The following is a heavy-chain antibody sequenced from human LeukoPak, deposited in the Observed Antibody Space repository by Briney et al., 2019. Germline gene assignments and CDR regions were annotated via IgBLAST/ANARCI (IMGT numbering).Heavy chain of an antibody. CDR3: ARGLVHDTSGYYSGY. D-gene: IGHD3-22*01. CDR2: INSDDSRT. Sequence: GGSLRLSCAVSGFTFSAFWMHWVRQAPGKGLVWVSRINSDDSRTTYADSVKGRFTISRDNAKNTLYLQMNSLRAEDTAVYYCARGLVHDTSGYYSGYWGQGTLVTVSS. CDR1: GFTFSAFW. V-gene: IGHV3-74*01. J-gene: IGHJ4*02.